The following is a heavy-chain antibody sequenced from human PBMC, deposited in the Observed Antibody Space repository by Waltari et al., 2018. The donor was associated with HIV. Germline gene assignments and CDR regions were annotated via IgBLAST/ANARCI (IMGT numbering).Heavy chain of an antibody. D-gene: IGHD2-15*01. CDR2: INQDGSQR. V-gene: IGHV3-7*01. CDR1: GFAFSSLW. CDR3: ARDNVVSFDS. J-gene: IGHJ5*01. Sequence: EVRLVESGGGLVQPGGSLSLSCAGSGFAFSSLWMSWLRQAPGKGLEWVASINQDGSQRYSVDSVKGRFSISRDNAKNSLYLQMNSLRVEDSAVYYCARDNVVSFDSWGQGTLVTVSS.